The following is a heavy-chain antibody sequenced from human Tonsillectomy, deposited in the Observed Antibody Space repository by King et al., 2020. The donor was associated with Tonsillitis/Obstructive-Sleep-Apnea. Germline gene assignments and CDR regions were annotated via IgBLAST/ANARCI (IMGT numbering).Heavy chain of an antibody. J-gene: IGHJ3*02. CDR1: GGSISSYY. CDR2: IYYSGST. D-gene: IGHD5-24*01. Sequence: VQLQESGPGLVKPSETLSLTCTVSGGSISSYYWSWIRQPPGKGLEWIGYIYYSGSTNYNPSLKSRVTISVDTSKNQFSLKLSSVTAADTAVYYCARYVEMATIPDAFDIWGQGTMVTVSS. V-gene: IGHV4-59*08. CDR3: ARYVEMATIPDAFDI.